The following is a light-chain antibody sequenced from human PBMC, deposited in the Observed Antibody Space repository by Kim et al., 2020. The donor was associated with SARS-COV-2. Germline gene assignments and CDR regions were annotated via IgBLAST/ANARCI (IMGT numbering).Light chain of an antibody. CDR3: AAWDDSLSGRKV. V-gene: IGLV1-47*01. CDR2: RNN. Sequence: ELTQPPSASGTPGQRVTISCSGSSSNIGSNYVFWYQQFPGTAPKLLIYRNNQRPSGVPDRFSGSKSGTSASLAISGLRSEDEADCYCAAWDDSLSGRKVFGGGTQLTVL. CDR1: SSNIGSNY. J-gene: IGLJ3*02.